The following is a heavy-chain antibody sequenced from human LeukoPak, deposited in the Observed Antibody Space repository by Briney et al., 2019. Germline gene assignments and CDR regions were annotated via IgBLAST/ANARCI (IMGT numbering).Heavy chain of an antibody. CDR3: ARDGDGYNYGTFFDY. J-gene: IGHJ4*02. CDR1: GGTFSRYA. CDR2: IIPIFGTA. V-gene: IGHV1-69*15. Sequence: SVKVSCKASGGTFSRYAISWVRQAPGQGLEWMGRIIPIFGTANYAQKFQGRVTITPDESTSTAYMELSSLRSEDTAVYYCARDGDGYNYGTFFDYWGQGTLVTVSS. D-gene: IGHD5-24*01.